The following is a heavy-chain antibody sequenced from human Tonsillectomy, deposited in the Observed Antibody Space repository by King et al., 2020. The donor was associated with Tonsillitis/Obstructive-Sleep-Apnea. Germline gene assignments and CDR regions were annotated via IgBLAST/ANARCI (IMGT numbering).Heavy chain of an antibody. CDR1: GFTFSSHA. Sequence: VQLVESGGGLVQPGGSLRLSCAASGFTFSSHAMHWVRQAPGKGLESVSAISRNGASTFYADYVKGRFTISRDNSKNTLYLEMGSLRDEDMAVYYCGRVMGPCIMASLLSCYYPMDGWGQGTTVTVSS. D-gene: IGHD1-26*01. J-gene: IGHJ6*03. V-gene: IGHV3-64*07. CDR2: ISRNGAST. CDR3: GRVMGPCIMASLLSCYYPMDG.